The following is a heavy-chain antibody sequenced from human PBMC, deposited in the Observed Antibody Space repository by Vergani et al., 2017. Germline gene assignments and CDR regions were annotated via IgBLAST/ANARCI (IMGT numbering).Heavy chain of an antibody. D-gene: IGHD3-3*01. J-gene: IGHJ4*02. Sequence: QVQLQESGPGLVKPSETLSLTCTVSGGSISSYYWSWIRQPPGKGLEWIGYIYYSGSTNYNPSLKSRVTISVDTSKNQFSLKLSSVTAADTAVYYCARLVYDVWSGYYSGGFDYWGQGTLVTVSS. CDR1: GGSISSYY. V-gene: IGHV4-59*01. CDR2: IYYSGST. CDR3: ARLVYDVWSGYYSGGFDY.